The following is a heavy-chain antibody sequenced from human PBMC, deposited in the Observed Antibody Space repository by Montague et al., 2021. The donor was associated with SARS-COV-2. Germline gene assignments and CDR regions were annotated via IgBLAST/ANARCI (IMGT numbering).Heavy chain of an antibody. V-gene: IGHV4-34*01. J-gene: IGHJ6*03. CDR1: GGSFSGYY. CDR2: INHSGST. D-gene: IGHD2-2*01. Sequence: SETLSLTCAVYGGSFSGYYWSWIRQPTGKGLEWIGEINHSGSTNYNPSLKSRVTISVDTSKNQFSLKLSSVTAADTAVYYCARLVVPAARYYYYYYYMDVWGKGTTVTVSS. CDR3: ARLVVPAARYYYYYYYMDV.